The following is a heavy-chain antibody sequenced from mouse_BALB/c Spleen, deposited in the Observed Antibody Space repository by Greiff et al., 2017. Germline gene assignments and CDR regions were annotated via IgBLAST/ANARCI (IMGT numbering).Heavy chain of an antibody. CDR2: IDPENGDT. D-gene: IGHD1-1*01. CDR3: NAWYYYGSSYSMDY. Sequence: EVKLMESGAELVRSGASVKLSCTASGFNIKDYYMHWVKQRPEQGLEWIGWIDPENGDTEYAPKFQGKATMTADTSSNTAYLQLSSLTSEDTAVYYCNAWYYYGSSYSMDYWGQGTSVTVSS. J-gene: IGHJ4*01. CDR1: GFNIKDYY. V-gene: IGHV14-4*02.